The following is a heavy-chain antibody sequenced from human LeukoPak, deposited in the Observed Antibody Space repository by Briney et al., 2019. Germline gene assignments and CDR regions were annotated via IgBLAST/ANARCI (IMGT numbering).Heavy chain of an antibody. CDR1: GGSISNYY. J-gene: IGHJ3*01. CDR3: ARHRGGFDL. V-gene: IGHV4-59*01. Sequence: SETLSLTCTVSGGSISNYYWNWIRQPPGKGLEWIGYIYYTGSTNYNPSLKSRVTISVDTSKIHFSLKLSPVTAADTAAYYCARHRGGFDLWGQGTMVTDSS. CDR2: IYYTGST. D-gene: IGHD2-15*01.